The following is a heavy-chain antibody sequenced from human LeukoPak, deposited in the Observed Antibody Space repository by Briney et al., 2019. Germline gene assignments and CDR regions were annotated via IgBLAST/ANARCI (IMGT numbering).Heavy chain of an antibody. CDR3: ARIFLGYASGWYFDY. D-gene: IGHD6-19*01. Sequence: PSETLSLTCAVSGYSISSTNWWGWIRQPPGKGLEWIGYIYYSGNSNYNPSLKSRVTMSVDTSKNQFSLNLSSVTALDTAVYYCARIFLGYASGWYFDYWGQGTLVTVSS. V-gene: IGHV4-28*06. CDR2: IYYSGNS. J-gene: IGHJ4*02. CDR1: GYSISSTNW.